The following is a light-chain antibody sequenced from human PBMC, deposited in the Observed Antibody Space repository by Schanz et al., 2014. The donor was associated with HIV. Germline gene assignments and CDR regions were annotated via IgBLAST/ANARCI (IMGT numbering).Light chain of an antibody. Sequence: QSALTQPASVSGSPGQSITVSCTGTNNDIGSYTYVAWYQQHPGKAPKVVVYGVFDRPSGVSNRFSGSKSGNTASLTIFDLQPEDEADYYCSSYTDNDTPHVVFGGGTKLTVL. CDR2: GVF. J-gene: IGLJ2*01. CDR3: SSYTDNDTPHVV. V-gene: IGLV2-14*03. CDR1: NNDIGSYTY.